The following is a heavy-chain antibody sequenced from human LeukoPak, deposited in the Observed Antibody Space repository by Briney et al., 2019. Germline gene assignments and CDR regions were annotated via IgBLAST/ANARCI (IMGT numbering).Heavy chain of an antibody. CDR1: GYTFTSYD. V-gene: IGHV1-8*01. J-gene: IGHJ6*03. D-gene: IGHD3-22*01. Sequence: ASVKVSCKASGYTFTSYDINWVRQATGQGLEWMGWMNPNSGNTGYAQKFQGRVTMTRNTSISTAYMELSSLRSEDTAVHYCARTHSSGYYPNYYYYYMDVWGKGTTVTISS. CDR3: ARTHSSGYYPNYYYYYMDV. CDR2: MNPNSGNT.